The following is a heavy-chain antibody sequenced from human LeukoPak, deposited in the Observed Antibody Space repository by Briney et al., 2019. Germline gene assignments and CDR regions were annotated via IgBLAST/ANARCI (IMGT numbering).Heavy chain of an antibody. CDR3: AKDDDWGRYKH. CDR1: GGSFSGYY. V-gene: IGHV3-23*01. Sequence: PSETLSLTCAVYGGSFSGYYWSWIRQPPGKGLEWVSGISPSGGITYYTDSVKGRFTISRDNSKNTQSLQRNSLRAEDTAVYYCAKDDDWGRYKHWGQGTLVTVSS. D-gene: IGHD3-16*01. J-gene: IGHJ1*01. CDR2: ISPSGGIT.